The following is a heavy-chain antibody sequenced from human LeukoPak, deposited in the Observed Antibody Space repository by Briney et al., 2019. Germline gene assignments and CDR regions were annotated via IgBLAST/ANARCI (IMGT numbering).Heavy chain of an antibody. CDR3: VRVGRMATTSRARPFHHLDY. CDR1: GYTFTGYY. CDR2: INPSGGST. Sequence: ASVKVSCKASGYTFTGYYMHWVRQAPGQGLEWMGIINPSGGSTSYAQKFQGRVTMTRDTSTSTVYMELSSLRSEGTAVYYCVRVGRMATTSRARPFHHLDYWGQGTLVTVSS. V-gene: IGHV1-46*01. D-gene: IGHD5-24*01. J-gene: IGHJ4*02.